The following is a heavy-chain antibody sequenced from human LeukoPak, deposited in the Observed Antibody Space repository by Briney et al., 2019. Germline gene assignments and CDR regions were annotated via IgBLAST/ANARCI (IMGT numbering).Heavy chain of an antibody. D-gene: IGHD2-2*01. CDR1: GGSISSGDYY. J-gene: IGHJ5*02. Sequence: PSQTLSLTCTVSGGSISSGDYYWSWIRQPPGKGLEWIGYIYYSGSTYYSPSLKSRVTISVDTSKNQFSLKLSSVTAADTAVYYCAGLLGYCSSTSCPNWFDPWGQGTLVTVSS. V-gene: IGHV4-30-4*08. CDR2: IYYSGST. CDR3: AGLLGYCSSTSCPNWFDP.